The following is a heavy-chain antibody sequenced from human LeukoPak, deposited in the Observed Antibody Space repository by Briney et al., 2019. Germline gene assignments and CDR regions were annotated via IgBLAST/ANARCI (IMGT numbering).Heavy chain of an antibody. CDR2: ITPIFGTA. D-gene: IGHD3-10*01. V-gene: IGHV1-69*13. CDR3: ARGPIGLGLFDY. Sequence: WASVKVSCKASGGTFSSYAISWVRQAPGPGLEWMGGITPIFGTANYAQKFQGRVTITADESTSTAYMELSSLRSEDTAVYYCARGPIGLGLFDYWGQGTLVTVSS. J-gene: IGHJ4*02. CDR1: GGTFSSYA.